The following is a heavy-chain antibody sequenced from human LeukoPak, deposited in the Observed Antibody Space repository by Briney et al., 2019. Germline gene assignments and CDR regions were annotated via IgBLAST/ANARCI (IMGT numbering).Heavy chain of an antibody. V-gene: IGHV3-33*06. D-gene: IGHD2-2*01. CDR3: AKEDRYCSSTSCYAQFDP. J-gene: IGHJ5*02. CDR2: IWYDGSNK. Sequence: GGSLRLSCAASGFTFSSYSMNWVRQAPGKGLEWVAVIWYDGSNKYYADSVKGRFTISRDNSKNTLYLQMNSLRAEDTAVYYCAKEDRYCSSTSCYAQFDPWGQGTLVTVSS. CDR1: GFTFSSYS.